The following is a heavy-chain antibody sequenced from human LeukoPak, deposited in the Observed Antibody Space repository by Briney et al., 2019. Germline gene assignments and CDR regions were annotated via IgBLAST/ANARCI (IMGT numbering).Heavy chain of an antibody. Sequence: SETLSLTCTVSGGSISSYYWSWIRQPPGKGLEWIGYIYYSGSTNYNPSLKSRVTISVDTSKNQFSLKLSSVTAADTAVYYCARVRVLWFGELPDYWGQGTLVTVSS. CDR1: GGSISSYY. J-gene: IGHJ4*02. V-gene: IGHV4-59*01. D-gene: IGHD3-10*01. CDR3: ARVRVLWFGELPDY. CDR2: IYYSGST.